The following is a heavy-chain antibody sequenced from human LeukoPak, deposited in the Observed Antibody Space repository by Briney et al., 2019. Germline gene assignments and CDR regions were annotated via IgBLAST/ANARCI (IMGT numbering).Heavy chain of an antibody. J-gene: IGHJ4*02. V-gene: IGHV4-39*01. CDR3: ARQYYYNRAIYSKLDF. CDR1: GGSITYSYY. D-gene: IGHD3-22*01. Sequence: KPSETLSLTCTVSGGSITYSYYWGWIRQPPGKGLEWIGSMYYSGSTYYNPSLKSRVTISVDTSKNQLSLKLSSVTAADTAVYYCARQYYYNRAIYSKLDFWGQGTLVTVSS. CDR2: MYYSGST.